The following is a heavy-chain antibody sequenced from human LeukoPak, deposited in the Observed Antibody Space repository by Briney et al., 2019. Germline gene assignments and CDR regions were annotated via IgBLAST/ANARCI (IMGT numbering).Heavy chain of an antibody. CDR3: ARQCDDLGYFQH. CDR1: GGSLSSYY. V-gene: IGHV4-59*08. D-gene: IGHD3-16*01. CDR2: IYYRGRT. Sequence: TSETLSLTCTVSGGSLSSYYWSWIRQPPGKGLEWIGYIYYRGRTKYNPSLQSRVTISVDTSRNQFSLRLSSVTAADTAVYYCARQCDDLGYFQHWGQGTLVTVSS. J-gene: IGHJ1*01.